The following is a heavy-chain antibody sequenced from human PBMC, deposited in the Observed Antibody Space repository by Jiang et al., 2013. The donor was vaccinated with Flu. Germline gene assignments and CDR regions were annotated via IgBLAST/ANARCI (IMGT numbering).Heavy chain of an antibody. CDR3: ARSREVVVIRYYFDY. CDR1: FSSYA. CDR2: IIPIFGTA. J-gene: IGHJ4*02. Sequence: FSSYAISWVRQAPGQGLEWMGGIIPIFGTANYAQKFQGRVTITADKSTSTAYMELSSLRSEDTAVYYCARSREVVVIRYYFDYWGQGTLVTVSS. V-gene: IGHV1-69*06. D-gene: IGHD3-22*01.